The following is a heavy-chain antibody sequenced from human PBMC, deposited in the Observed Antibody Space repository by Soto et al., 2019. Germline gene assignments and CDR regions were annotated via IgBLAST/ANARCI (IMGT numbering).Heavy chain of an antibody. CDR2: ISGSGGST. Sequence: GGSLRLSCAASGFTFSSYAMSWVRQAPGKGLEWVSAISGSGGSTYYADSVKGRFTISRDNSKNTLYLQMNSLRAEDTAVYYCAKDTSKLYYYYGMDVWGQGTTVTVSS. D-gene: IGHD2-2*01. CDR3: AKDTSKLYYYYGMDV. CDR1: GFTFSSYA. J-gene: IGHJ6*02. V-gene: IGHV3-23*01.